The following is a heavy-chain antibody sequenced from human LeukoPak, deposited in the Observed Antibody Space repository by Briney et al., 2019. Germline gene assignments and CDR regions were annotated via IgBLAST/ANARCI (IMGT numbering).Heavy chain of an antibody. CDR3: ARRDYGDRIFDY. CDR1: GGSISSGGYS. Sequence: SETPSLTCAVSGGSISSGGYSWSWIRQPPGKGLEWIGYIYHSGSTYYNPSLKSRVTISVDRSKNQFSLWLSSVTAADTAVYYCARRDYGDRIFDYWGQGTLVTVSS. V-gene: IGHV4-30-2*01. CDR2: IYHSGST. J-gene: IGHJ4*02. D-gene: IGHD4-17*01.